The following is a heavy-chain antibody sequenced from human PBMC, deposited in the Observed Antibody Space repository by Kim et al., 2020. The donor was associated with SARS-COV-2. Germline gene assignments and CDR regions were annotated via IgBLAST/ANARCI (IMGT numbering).Heavy chain of an antibody. J-gene: IGHJ3*02. CDR1: GFIFSSYS. Sequence: GGSLRLSCAASGFIFSSYSMHWVRQAPGKGLEWVAVISYDGSNRYYADSVKGRFTISRDNSKNTLYLQMNSLRAEDTAVYYCAGLRFGELSSGFDIWGQGTMVTVSS. CDR2: ISYDGSNR. V-gene: IGHV3-30*04. CDR3: AGLRFGELSSGFDI. D-gene: IGHD3-10*01.